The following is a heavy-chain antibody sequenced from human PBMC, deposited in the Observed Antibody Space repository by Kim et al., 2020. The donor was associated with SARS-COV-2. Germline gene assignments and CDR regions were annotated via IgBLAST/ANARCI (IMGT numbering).Heavy chain of an antibody. CDR3: ATRPWNGGGCYFQS. CDR1: GFTVSNYD. CDR2: ISGPGDST. V-gene: IGHV3-23*01. J-gene: IGHJ4*02. Sequence: GGSLRLSCVGYGFTVSNYDMGWVRQAPGEGLEWVSSISGPGDSTTYADSMRGRFTISGDNSKNTLYVQMNSLRADDTAIYYCATRPWNGGGCYFQSWGQGTLVTVSS. D-gene: IGHD6-19*01.